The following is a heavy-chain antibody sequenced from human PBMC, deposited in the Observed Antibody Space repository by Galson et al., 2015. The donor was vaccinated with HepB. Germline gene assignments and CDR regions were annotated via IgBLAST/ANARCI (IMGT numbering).Heavy chain of an antibody. CDR3: ARTITLRRRTGNYFNY. J-gene: IGHJ4*02. CDR1: GFTFSSYW. Sequence: SLRLSCAASGFTFSSYWMSWVRQAPGKGLEWVANIKQDGSEKYYVDSVKGRFTISRDNAKNSLYLQMNSLRAEDTAVYYCARTITLRRRTGNYFNYWGQGTLVTVSS. V-gene: IGHV3-7*03. CDR2: IKQDGSEK. D-gene: IGHD4-17*01.